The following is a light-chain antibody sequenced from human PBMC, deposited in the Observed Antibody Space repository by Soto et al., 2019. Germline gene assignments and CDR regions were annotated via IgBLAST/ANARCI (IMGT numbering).Light chain of an antibody. J-gene: IGKJ1*01. CDR3: QQYGSSPRT. Sequence: DIVLTHSPGTLSLSPWQRATLACRASQSVSNRYLAWYQQKPGQAPRLLIYEASNRATGIPARFSGRGSGTDFTLTISRLEPEDFAVYYCQQYGSSPRTFGQGTKVDIK. V-gene: IGKV3-20*01. CDR2: EAS. CDR1: QSVSNRY.